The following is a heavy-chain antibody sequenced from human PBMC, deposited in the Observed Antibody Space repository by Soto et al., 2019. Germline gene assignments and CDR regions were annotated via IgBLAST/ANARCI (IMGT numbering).Heavy chain of an antibody. CDR3: AKDPTIFGVVGPYYFDY. J-gene: IGHJ4*02. V-gene: IGHV3-23*01. D-gene: IGHD3-3*01. CDR1: GFTFSNYA. Sequence: GGSLRLSCAASGFTFSNYAMSWVRQAPGKGLEWVSALSGSGDSTYYADSVKGRFTISRDNSKDTLYLQMNSLRAEDTAVYYCAKDPTIFGVVGPYYFDYWGQGTLVTVSS. CDR2: LSGSGDST.